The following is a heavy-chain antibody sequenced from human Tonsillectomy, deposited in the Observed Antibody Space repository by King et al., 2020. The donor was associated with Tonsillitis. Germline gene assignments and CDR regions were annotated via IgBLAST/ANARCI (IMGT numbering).Heavy chain of an antibody. CDR3: TRAYNWNYGSPVGY. J-gene: IGHJ4*02. V-gene: IGHV3-49*03. D-gene: IGHD1-7*01. CDR1: GFTFGDYA. CDR2: IRSKAYGGTT. Sequence: VQLVESGGGLVQPGRSLRLSCTASGFTFGDYAMRWFRQAPGKGLEWVGFIRSKAYGGTTEYAASVKGRFTISRDDSKSIAYLHMNTLKTEDTAVYYCTRAYNWNYGSPVGYWGQGTLVTVSS.